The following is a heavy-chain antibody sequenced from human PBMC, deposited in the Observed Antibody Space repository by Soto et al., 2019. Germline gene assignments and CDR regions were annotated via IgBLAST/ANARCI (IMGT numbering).Heavy chain of an antibody. CDR1: GFTFSSYS. D-gene: IGHD6-13*01. J-gene: IGHJ4*02. CDR2: ISSSSSYI. CDR3: ARDSIFAGSSWSLGY. V-gene: IGHV3-21*04. Sequence: GGSLRLSCAASGFTFSSYSMNWVRQAPGKGLEWVSSISSSSSYIYYADSVKGRFTISRDNAMNSLYLQMNSLRSEDTAVYYCARDSIFAGSSWSLGYWGQGTLVTVSS.